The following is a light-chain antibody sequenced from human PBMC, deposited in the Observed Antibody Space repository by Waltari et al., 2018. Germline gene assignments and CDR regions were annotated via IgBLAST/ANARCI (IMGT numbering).Light chain of an antibody. CDR3: QQRSTWPLIT. CDR1: QRVSSS. J-gene: IGKJ5*01. CDR2: DAS. V-gene: IGKV3-11*01. Sequence: IVLTQSPVTLSLSPGERATLPCRASQRVSSSLAWYQQKPGQAPRLLNYDASNRATGIPARFSGSRSGTDFTLTINSLEPEDFAVYYCQQRSTWPLITFGQGTRLEIK.